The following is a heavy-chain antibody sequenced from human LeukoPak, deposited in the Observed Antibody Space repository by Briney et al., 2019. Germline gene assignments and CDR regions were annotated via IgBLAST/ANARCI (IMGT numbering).Heavy chain of an antibody. Sequence: SETLSLTCTASGGSISSSSYYWGWIRQPPGKGLEWIGSIYYSGSTYYNPSLKSRVTISVDTSKNQFSLKLTSVTAADTAVYYCARSFTDNFFFENWGQGTLVTVSS. J-gene: IGHJ4*02. CDR2: IYYSGST. D-gene: IGHD1-1*01. CDR3: ARSFTDNFFFEN. CDR1: GGSISSSSYY. V-gene: IGHV4-39*07.